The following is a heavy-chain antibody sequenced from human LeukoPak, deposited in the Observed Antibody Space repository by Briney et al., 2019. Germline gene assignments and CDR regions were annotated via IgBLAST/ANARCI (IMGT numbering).Heavy chain of an antibody. CDR1: GFTFDVYG. Sequence: GGSLRLSCAASGFTFDVYGMHWVRQPPGKGLEWVSGISWNSGNVGYADSVKGRFTISRDNARNSLYLQMNSLRAEDTALYYCAKVDGYNSGWYDSWGQGTLVTVSS. J-gene: IGHJ5*01. CDR2: ISWNSGNV. D-gene: IGHD6-19*01. CDR3: AKVDGYNSGWYDS. V-gene: IGHV3-9*01.